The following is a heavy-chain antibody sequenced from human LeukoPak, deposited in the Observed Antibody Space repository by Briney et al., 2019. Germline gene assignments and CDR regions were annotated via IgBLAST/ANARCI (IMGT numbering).Heavy chain of an antibody. V-gene: IGHV3-64*01. J-gene: IGHJ4*02. CDR3: AQLYSLDY. CDR1: GFTFSSYA. D-gene: IGHD2-15*01. Sequence: PGGSLRLSCAASGFTFSSYAMHWVRQAPGKGLEYVSAISSNGGSTYYANSVKGRFTISRDNSKNTVYLQLNSLRVDDTAVYYCAQLYSLDYWGQGTLVTVSS. CDR2: ISSNGGST.